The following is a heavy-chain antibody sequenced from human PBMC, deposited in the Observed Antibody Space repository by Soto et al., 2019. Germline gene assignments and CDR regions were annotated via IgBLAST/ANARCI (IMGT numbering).Heavy chain of an antibody. J-gene: IGHJ4*02. D-gene: IGHD1-1*01. CDR3: ARRWNYYLDF. V-gene: IGHV3-33*05. CDR1: GFPFREFG. CDR2: ISYDGSD. Sequence: QMQLVESGGGVVQPGRSLRLSCVASGFPFREFGMHWVRQAPGKGLEWVALISYDGSDYADSVKGRFTISRDDSRDTLFLHMDNLRPDDTGGYYCARRWNYYLDFWGQGTLVAVSS.